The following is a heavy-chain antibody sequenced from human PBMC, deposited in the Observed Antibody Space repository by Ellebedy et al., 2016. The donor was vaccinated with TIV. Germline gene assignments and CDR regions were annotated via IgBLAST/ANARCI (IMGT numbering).Heavy chain of an antibody. CDR3: TRANWFGYSTGVSDY. CDR1: GFNFGDYA. J-gene: IGHJ4*01. D-gene: IGHD3-10*01. CDR2: IKNRAFGETI. Sequence: PGGSLRLSCTASGFNFGDYALTWVRQAPGRGLEWVGVIKNRAFGETIQYAASVKGRFTISRDDSKSIAYLQMNSLKTEDTAVYYCTRANWFGYSTGVSDYWGHGTLVTVSS. V-gene: IGHV3-49*04.